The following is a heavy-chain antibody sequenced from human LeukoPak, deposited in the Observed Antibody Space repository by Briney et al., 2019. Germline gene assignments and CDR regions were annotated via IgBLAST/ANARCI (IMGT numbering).Heavy chain of an antibody. D-gene: IGHD3-3*01. J-gene: IGHJ4*02. CDR2: ISAYNGNT. CDR1: GYTFTSYG. Sequence: VASVKVSCKASGYTFTSYGISWVRQAPGQVLAWMGWISAYNGNTNYAQKLQGRVTMTTDTSTSTAYMELRSLRSDDTAVYYCARVGRFLEWLLPGNVDHWGQGTLVTVSS. V-gene: IGHV1-18*01. CDR3: ARVGRFLEWLLPGNVDH.